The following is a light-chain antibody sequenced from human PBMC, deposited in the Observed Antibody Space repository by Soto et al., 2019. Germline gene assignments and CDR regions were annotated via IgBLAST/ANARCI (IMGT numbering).Light chain of an antibody. V-gene: IGLV9-49*01. CDR1: SGYSNYK. CDR2: VGTGGIVG. J-gene: IGLJ2*01. Sequence: QSALTQPPSASASLGASVTLTCTLSSGYSNYKVDWYQQRPGKGPRFVMRVGTGGIVGSKGDGIPDRFSVLGSGLNRYLTLKNIQEEAESDYHCGADHGSGSNFVVVFGGGTKLTVL. CDR3: GADHGSGSNFVVV.